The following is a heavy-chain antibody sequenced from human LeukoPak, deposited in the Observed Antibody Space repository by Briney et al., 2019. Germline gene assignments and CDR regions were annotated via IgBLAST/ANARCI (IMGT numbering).Heavy chain of an antibody. J-gene: IGHJ2*01. CDR1: GGSFSGCY. D-gene: IGHD7-27*01. V-gene: IGHV4-34*01. CDR2: INHSGST. Sequence: SETLSLTCAVYGGSFSGCYWSWIRQPLGKGLEWIGEINHSGSTNYNPSLKSRVTISVDTSKNQFSLKLSSVTAADTAVYYCARGTLTGDSYWYFDLWGRGTLVTVSS. CDR3: ARGTLTGDSYWYFDL.